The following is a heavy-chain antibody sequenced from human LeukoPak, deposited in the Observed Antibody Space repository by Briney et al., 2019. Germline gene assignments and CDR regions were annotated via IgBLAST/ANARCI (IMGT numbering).Heavy chain of an antibody. CDR3: ARSFWSGYYTVEYFQH. D-gene: IGHD3-3*01. CDR1: GFTFSSYW. CDR2: IKQDGSEK. J-gene: IGHJ1*01. Sequence: GGSLRLSCAASGFTFSSYWMSWVRQAPGKGLEWVANIKQDGSEKYYVDSVKGRFTTSRDNAKNSLYLQMNSLRAEDTAVYYCARSFWSGYYTVEYFQHWGQGTLVTVSS. V-gene: IGHV3-7*01.